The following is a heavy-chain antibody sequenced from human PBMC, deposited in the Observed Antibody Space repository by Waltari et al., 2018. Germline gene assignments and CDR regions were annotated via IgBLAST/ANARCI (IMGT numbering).Heavy chain of an antibody. D-gene: IGHD2-15*01. CDR1: GDSISSSSYY. Sequence: QLQLQESGPGLVKASETLSLTCTVSGDSISSSSYYWGWVRQPPGKGLECIGTMYYRGSTYYNPSLNSRATRSGDTSKSQFSLQLSAVTAADTSMYYCVRHARTTSGGKHFDHWGQGMLVTVSP. J-gene: IGHJ4*02. CDR2: MYYRGST. CDR3: VRHARTTSGGKHFDH. V-gene: IGHV4-39*01.